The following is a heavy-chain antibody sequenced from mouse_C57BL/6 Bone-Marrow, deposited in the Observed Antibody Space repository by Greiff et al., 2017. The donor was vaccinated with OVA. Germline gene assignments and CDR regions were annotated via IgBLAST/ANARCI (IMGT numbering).Heavy chain of an antibody. CDR3: ASSYGSSYPYYYAMDY. CDR1: GYTFTDYY. Sequence: QVQLQQSGAELVRPGASVKLSCKASGYTFTDYYITWVKQRPGQGLERIARIYPGSGNTYYNEKFKGKATLTAEKSSSTAYMQLSSLTSEDSAVYFCASSYGSSYPYYYAMDYWGQGTSVTVSS. CDR2: IYPGSGNT. J-gene: IGHJ4*01. V-gene: IGHV1-76*01. D-gene: IGHD1-1*01.